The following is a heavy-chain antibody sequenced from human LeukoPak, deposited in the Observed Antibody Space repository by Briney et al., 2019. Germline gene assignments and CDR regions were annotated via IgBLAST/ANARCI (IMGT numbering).Heavy chain of an antibody. CDR1: GGSITSGGYY. J-gene: IGHJ6*02. CDR3: ARDVPKRAPYGVDV. D-gene: IGHD2-2*01. V-gene: IGHV4-31*03. Sequence: SETLSLTRSVSGGSITSGGYYWSWIRQHPGKGLEWIGYINYRGSPDYNPSLKSRLSISLDTSRNQFSLKLTSVTAADTAVYYCARDVPKRAPYGVDVWGQGTTVTVS. CDR2: INYRGSP.